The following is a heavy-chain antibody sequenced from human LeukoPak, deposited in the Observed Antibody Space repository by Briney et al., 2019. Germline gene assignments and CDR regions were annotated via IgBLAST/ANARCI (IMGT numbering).Heavy chain of an antibody. CDR1: SGSISSYY. Sequence: SETLSLTCTVSSGSISSYYWSWIRQPPGKGLEWIGCIYYSGSTNYNPSLKSRVTISVDTSKNQFSLKLSSVTAADTAVYYCARGLSGSGSYYNPGYWGQGTLVTVSS. CDR2: IYYSGST. J-gene: IGHJ4*02. V-gene: IGHV4-59*01. CDR3: ARGLSGSGSYYNPGY. D-gene: IGHD3-10*01.